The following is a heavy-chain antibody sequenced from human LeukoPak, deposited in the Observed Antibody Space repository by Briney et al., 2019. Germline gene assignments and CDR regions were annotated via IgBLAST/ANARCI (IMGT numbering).Heavy chain of an antibody. CDR3: ARGRGRTVTYYYYYYGMDV. CDR1: GGSFSGYY. V-gene: IGHV4-34*01. CDR2: INHSGST. J-gene: IGHJ6*02. D-gene: IGHD4-17*01. Sequence: PSETLSLTCAVYGGSFSGYYWSWIRQPPGKGLEWIGEINHSGSTNYNPSLKSRVTISVDTSKNQFSLKLSSVTAADTAVYYCARGRGRTVTYYYYYYGMDVWGQGTTVTVSS.